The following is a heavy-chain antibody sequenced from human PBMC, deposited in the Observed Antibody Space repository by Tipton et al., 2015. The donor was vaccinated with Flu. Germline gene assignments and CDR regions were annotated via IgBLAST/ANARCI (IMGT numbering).Heavy chain of an antibody. CDR2: IIPIFGTA. D-gene: IGHD3-3*01. Sequence: QSGAEVKKPGSSVKVSCKASGGTFSSYAISWVRQAPGQGLEWMGGIIPIFGTANYAQKFQGRVTITADKSTSTAYMELSSLRSEDTAVYYCARDSNDFWSRGNYYYYYMDVWGKGTTVTVSS. V-gene: IGHV1-69*06. CDR3: ARDSNDFWSRGNYYYYYMDV. J-gene: IGHJ6*03. CDR1: GGTFSSYA.